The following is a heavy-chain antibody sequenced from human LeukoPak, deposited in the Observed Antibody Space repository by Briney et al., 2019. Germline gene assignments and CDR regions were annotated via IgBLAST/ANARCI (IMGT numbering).Heavy chain of an antibody. CDR3: ARGNYYDFWSGYYYYGMDV. CDR2: MNPNSGNT. D-gene: IGHD3-3*01. J-gene: IGHJ6*02. CDR1: GYTFTSYD. Sequence: ASVKVSCKASGYTFTSYDINWVRQATGQGLEWMGWMNPNSGNTGYAQKFQGRVTMTRNTSISTAYMELSSLRSEDTAVYYCARGNYYDFWSGYYYYGMDVWGQGTTVTVSS. V-gene: IGHV1-8*01.